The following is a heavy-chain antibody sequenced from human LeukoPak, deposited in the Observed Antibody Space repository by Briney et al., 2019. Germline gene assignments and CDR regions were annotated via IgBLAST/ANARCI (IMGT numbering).Heavy chain of an antibody. V-gene: IGHV3-48*03. CDR3: ARQSSIWNDGTNTDFNS. Sequence: GGSLRLSCAASGFTFSSYAMHWVRQAPGKGLEWVSYISSSGFTMYYADSVEGRFTISRDNARNSLYLQMNSLRAQDTAVYYCARQSSIWNDGTNTDFNSWGQGTLVTVSS. J-gene: IGHJ4*02. D-gene: IGHD1-1*01. CDR1: GFTFSSYA. CDR2: ISSSGFTM.